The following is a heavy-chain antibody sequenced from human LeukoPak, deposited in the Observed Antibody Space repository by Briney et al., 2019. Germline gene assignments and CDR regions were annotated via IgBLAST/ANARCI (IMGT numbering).Heavy chain of an antibody. CDR2: IYYSGST. CDR1: GGSISGYS. CDR3: ARAPDIYSYGGFDY. Sequence: SETLSLTCTVAGGSISGYSWSWIRQPPGKGLEWIGHIYYSGSTNYNPSLKSRVTISVDTSKNQFSLNLRSVTAADTAVYYCARAPDIYSYGGFDYWGQGTLVIVSS. D-gene: IGHD5-18*01. J-gene: IGHJ4*02. V-gene: IGHV4-59*01.